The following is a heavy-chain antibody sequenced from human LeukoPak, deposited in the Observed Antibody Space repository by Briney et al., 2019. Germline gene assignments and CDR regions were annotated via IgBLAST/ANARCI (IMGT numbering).Heavy chain of an antibody. CDR2: ISTSSRTI. Sequence: GGSLRLSCAVSGFNFSTYNTNWVRQAPGKGLEWVSYISTSSRTIYYADSVKGRFTISRDNAKNSLYLQMNSLRAEDTAVYYCARDGYDFWSDYPTTLDYWGQGTLVTVSS. CDR1: GFNFSTYN. CDR3: ARDGYDFWSDYPTTLDY. D-gene: IGHD3-3*01. V-gene: IGHV3-48*01. J-gene: IGHJ4*02.